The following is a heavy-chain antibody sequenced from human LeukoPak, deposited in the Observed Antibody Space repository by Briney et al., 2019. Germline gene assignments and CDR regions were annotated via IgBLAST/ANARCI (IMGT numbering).Heavy chain of an antibody. J-gene: IGHJ4*02. V-gene: IGHV3-21*01. CDR2: ISSSSSYI. D-gene: IGHD6-19*01. CDR1: GFTFSSYS. Sequence: PGGSLRLSCAASGFTFSSYSMNWVRQAPGKGLEWVSSISSSSSYIYYADSVKGRFTISRDNAKNSLSLQINSLRADDTAVYYCARDRGIGLAGLHWGQGTLVTVSS. CDR3: ARDRGIGLAGLH.